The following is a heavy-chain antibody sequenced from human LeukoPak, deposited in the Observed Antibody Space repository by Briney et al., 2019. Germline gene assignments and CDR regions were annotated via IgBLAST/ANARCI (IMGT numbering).Heavy chain of an antibody. V-gene: IGHV3-33*01. CDR1: GFTFSSYG. Sequence: GGSLRLSCAASGFTFSSYGMHWVRQAPGKGLEWVAVIWYDGSNKYYADSVKGRFTISRDNSKNTLYLQMNSLRAEDTAVYYCARDHLYCTNSVCYNWFDPWGQGTLVTVSS. CDR2: IWYDGSNK. J-gene: IGHJ5*02. CDR3: ARDHLYCTNSVCYNWFDP. D-gene: IGHD2-8*01.